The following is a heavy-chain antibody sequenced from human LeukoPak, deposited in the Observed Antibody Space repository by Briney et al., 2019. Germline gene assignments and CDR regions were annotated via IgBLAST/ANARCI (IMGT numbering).Heavy chain of an antibody. D-gene: IGHD3-10*01. Sequence: GGSLRLSCAVSGITLSNYGMSWVRQAPGKGLEWVAGISDSGGSTNYADSVKSRFTISRDNPKNTLYLQMNSLRAEDTAVYFCAKRGVVIRVFLVGFHKEAYYFDSWGQGALVTVSS. CDR2: ISDSGGST. J-gene: IGHJ4*02. CDR1: GITLSNYG. CDR3: AKRGVVIRVFLVGFHKEAYYFDS. V-gene: IGHV3-23*01.